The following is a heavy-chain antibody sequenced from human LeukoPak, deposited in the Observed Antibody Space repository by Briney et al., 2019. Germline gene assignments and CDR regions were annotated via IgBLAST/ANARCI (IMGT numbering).Heavy chain of an antibody. D-gene: IGHD3-22*01. CDR2: ISGSSSDI. CDR3: ARRGYHDSSGYDY. CDR1: GFTFSDYN. J-gene: IGHJ4*02. Sequence: GGSLRLSCAASGFTFSDYNMRWIRQAPGKGLEWVSSISGSSSDIYYADSVKGRFTISGDNAKNSVFLQMNNLRAEDTAIYYCARRGYHDSSGYDYWGQGTLVTVSS. V-gene: IGHV3-21*06.